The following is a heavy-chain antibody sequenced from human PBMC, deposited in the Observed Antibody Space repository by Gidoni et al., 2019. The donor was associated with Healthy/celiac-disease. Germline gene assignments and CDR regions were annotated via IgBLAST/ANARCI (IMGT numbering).Heavy chain of an antibody. CDR3: ARGFAYGGKPSDAFDI. V-gene: IGHV1-69*02. Sequence: QVQLVQSGAEVKKPGSSVKVSYKASGGTFSSYTISWVRQAPGQGLEWMGRIIPILGIANYAQKFQSRVTITADKSTSTAYMELSSLRSEDTAVYYCARGFAYGGKPSDAFDIWGQGTMVTVSS. J-gene: IGHJ3*02. CDR1: GGTFSSYT. CDR2: IIPILGIA. D-gene: IGHD4-17*01.